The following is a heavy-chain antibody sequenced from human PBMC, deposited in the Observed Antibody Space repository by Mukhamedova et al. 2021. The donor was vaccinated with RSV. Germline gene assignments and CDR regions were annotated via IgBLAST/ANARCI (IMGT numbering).Heavy chain of an antibody. V-gene: IGHV3-23*01. Sequence: RQAPGKGLEWVSTIGGNGDSISYADSVKGRFTISRDNSKNTLYLQMNSLRADDTAVYYFAARFCSESYFWGQGTLVTVSS. D-gene: IGHD3-10*02. J-gene: IGHJ4*02. CDR2: IGGNGDSI. CDR3: AARFCSESYF.